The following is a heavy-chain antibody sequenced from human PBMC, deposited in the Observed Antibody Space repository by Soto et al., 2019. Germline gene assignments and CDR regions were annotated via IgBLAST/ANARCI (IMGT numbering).Heavy chain of an antibody. CDR2: INHSGST. CDR1: GGSFSGYY. V-gene: IGHV4-34*01. Sequence: QVQLQQWGAGLLKPSETLSLTCAVYGGSFSGYYWSWIRQPPGKGLEWIGEINHSGSTNYNPSLKIRVTISVGTSKNQFSLKLSSVTAADTAVYYCARVRFLEWLLRNYYYYYGMDVWGQGTTVTVSS. D-gene: IGHD3-3*01. CDR3: ARVRFLEWLLRNYYYYYGMDV. J-gene: IGHJ6*02.